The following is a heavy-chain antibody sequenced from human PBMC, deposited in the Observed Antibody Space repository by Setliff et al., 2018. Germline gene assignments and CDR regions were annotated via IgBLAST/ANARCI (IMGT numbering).Heavy chain of an antibody. D-gene: IGHD6-19*01. J-gene: IGHJ5*02. V-gene: IGHV4-61*02. CDR2: IYIRGGT. CDR1: GGSTTDENSW. Sequence: KPSETLSLTCTVSGGSTTDENSWWAWIWQPAGKRPEWLGLIYIRGGTDYNPSLKSRVTISLDTSRNQFSLNLTSVTAADTAVYYCAVDHVTNIAESGYGYTRIDPWGQGIPVTVSS. CDR3: AVDHVTNIAESGYGYTRIDP.